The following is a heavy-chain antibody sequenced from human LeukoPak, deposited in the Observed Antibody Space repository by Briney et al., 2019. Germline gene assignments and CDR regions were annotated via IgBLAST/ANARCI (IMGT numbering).Heavy chain of an antibody. V-gene: IGHV2-5*01. CDR2: IYCNEDS. D-gene: IGHD3-22*01. J-gene: IGHJ5*02. CDR3: AHKHYYDSSGYTRGWFDP. Sequence: SGPTLVKPTHTLTLICAFSGFSLSTSGVGVGWIRQPPGKAVEWLAFIYCNEDSRYSPSRESRLTITEDTSKNLVVLTMTNMDPVDTATYYCAHKHYYDSSGYTRGWFDPWGQGTLVTVSS. CDR1: GFSLSTSGVG.